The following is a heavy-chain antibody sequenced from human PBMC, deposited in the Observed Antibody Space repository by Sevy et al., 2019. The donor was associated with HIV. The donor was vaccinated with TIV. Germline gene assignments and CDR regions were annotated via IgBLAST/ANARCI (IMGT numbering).Heavy chain of an antibody. D-gene: IGHD6-13*01. V-gene: IGHV4-34*01. CDR3: ARVSSSWYVPGNFDY. J-gene: IGHJ4*02. CDR1: GGSFSGYY. CDR2: INHSGST. Sequence: LSLTCAVYGGSFSGYYWSWIRQPPGKGLEWIGEINHSGSTNYNPSLKSRVTISVDTSKNQFSLKLGSVTAADTAVYYCARVSSSWYVPGNFDYWGQGTLVTVSS.